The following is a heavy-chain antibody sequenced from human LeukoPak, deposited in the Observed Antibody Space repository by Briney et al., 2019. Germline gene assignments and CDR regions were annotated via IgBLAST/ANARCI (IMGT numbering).Heavy chain of an antibody. CDR1: GFISRNYG. Sequence: GGSLRLSCAASGFISRNYGMYWVRQAPGKGLEWVAVIWHDGSAEFYADSVKGRFSISRDDSKNTVYLQMNSLRVEDTALYYCARDSRGGWSGYFDLWGQGIVVTVSS. V-gene: IGHV3-33*07. CDR2: IWHDGSAE. CDR3: ARDSRGGWSGYFDL. J-gene: IGHJ4*02. D-gene: IGHD6-19*01.